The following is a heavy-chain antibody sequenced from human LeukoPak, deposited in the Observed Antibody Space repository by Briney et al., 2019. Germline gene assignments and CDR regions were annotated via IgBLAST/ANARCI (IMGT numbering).Heavy chain of an antibody. D-gene: IGHD3-22*01. Sequence: SETLSLTCAVYGGSFSGYYWSWIRQPPGKGLEWIGEINHSGSTNYNPSLKSRVTISVDTSKNQFSLKLSSVTAADTAVYYCARNPYYCDSSGWAAFDIWGQGTMVTVSS. V-gene: IGHV4-34*01. J-gene: IGHJ3*02. CDR1: GGSFSGYY. CDR3: ARNPYYCDSSGWAAFDI. CDR2: INHSGST.